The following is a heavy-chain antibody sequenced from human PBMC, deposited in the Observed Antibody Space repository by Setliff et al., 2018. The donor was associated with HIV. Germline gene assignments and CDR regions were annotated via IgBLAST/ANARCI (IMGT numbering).Heavy chain of an antibody. CDR3: AGLSKWYYAY. V-gene: IGHV4-39*01. D-gene: IGHD3-10*01. Sequence: SETLSLTCTVSGGSISSGTYHWGWIRQPPGKGLEWIGSIYYSGSTYYNPSLKSRVTIKVDISKSQFSLRLNSVTAADTAVYYCAGLSKWYYAYWGQGTLVTVSS. J-gene: IGHJ4*02. CDR2: IYYSGST. CDR1: GGSISSGTYH.